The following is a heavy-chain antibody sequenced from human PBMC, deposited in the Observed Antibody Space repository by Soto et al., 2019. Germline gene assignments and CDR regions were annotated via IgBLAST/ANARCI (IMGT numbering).Heavy chain of an antibody. CDR3: ARIVVVPAAAKGGAFDI. V-gene: IGHV3-7*01. CDR2: IKQDGSEK. CDR1: GFTFSSYR. J-gene: IGHJ3*02. D-gene: IGHD2-2*01. Sequence: LRLSCAASGFTFSSYRMSWVRQAPGKGLEWVANIKQDGSEKYYVDSVKGRFTISRDNAKNSLYLQMNSLRAEDTAVYYCARIVVVPAAAKGGAFDIWGQGTMVTVSS.